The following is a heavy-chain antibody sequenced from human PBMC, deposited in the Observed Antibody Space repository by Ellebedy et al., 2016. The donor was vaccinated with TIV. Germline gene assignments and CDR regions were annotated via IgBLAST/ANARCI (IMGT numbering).Heavy chain of an antibody. CDR3: ARGPERIIRSLDRWVEY. CDR1: GYSFTSYW. V-gene: IGHV5-51*01. Sequence: GESLKISCQGSGYSFTSYWGGWVRQMPGKGLGWLGIIYPDDSDTIISPSFRGQVTISADRSIYTAYLQWSNLKASDTAMDYCARGPERIIRSLDRWVEYWGHGTLVTVSS. CDR2: IYPDDSDT. D-gene: IGHD3-3*01. J-gene: IGHJ4*01.